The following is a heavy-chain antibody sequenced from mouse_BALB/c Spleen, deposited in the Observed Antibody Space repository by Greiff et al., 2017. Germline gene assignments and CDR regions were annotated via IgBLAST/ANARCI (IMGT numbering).Heavy chain of an antibody. CDR2: IWSGGST. J-gene: IGHJ3*01. V-gene: IGHV2-4-1*01. Sequence: VQLVESGPGLVQPSQSLSITCTVSGFSLTSYGVHWVRQSPGKGLEWLGVIWSGGSTDYNAAFISRLSISKDNSKSQVFFKMNSLQADDTAIYYCARNSAVVAPLDWGQGTLVTVSA. D-gene: IGHD1-1*01. CDR3: ARNSAVVAPLD. CDR1: GFSLTSYG.